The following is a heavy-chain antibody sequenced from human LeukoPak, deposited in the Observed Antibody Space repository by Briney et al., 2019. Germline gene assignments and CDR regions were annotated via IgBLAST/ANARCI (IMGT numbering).Heavy chain of an antibody. V-gene: IGHV3-49*03. D-gene: IGHD4-17*01. CDR1: GFTFGDYA. J-gene: IGHJ6*03. Sequence: GGSLRLSCATSGFTFGDYAMSWFRQAPGKGLEWVSFIRSKLYGGAAEYAASVEGRFTISREDSKSIAYLQMDSLKPEDTAVYYCARDLLGGDPNAYYSYYMDVGGKGTTVTVSS. CDR3: ARDLLGGDPNAYYSYYMDV. CDR2: IRSKLYGGAA.